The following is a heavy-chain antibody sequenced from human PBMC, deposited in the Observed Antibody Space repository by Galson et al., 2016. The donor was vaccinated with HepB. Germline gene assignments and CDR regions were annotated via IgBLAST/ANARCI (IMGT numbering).Heavy chain of an antibody. V-gene: IGHV3-9*01. Sequence: SLRLSCAASGFTFDDSAMHWVRQAPGKGLEWVSTISRNSGTIGYADSVKGRFTISRDNAKNSLYLQMNSLRAEDTALYYCAKLGYYGSRRLNYFYGMDVWGQGTTVTVSS. CDR1: GFTFDDSA. J-gene: IGHJ6*02. D-gene: IGHD3-10*01. CDR3: AKLGYYGSRRLNYFYGMDV. CDR2: ISRNSGTI.